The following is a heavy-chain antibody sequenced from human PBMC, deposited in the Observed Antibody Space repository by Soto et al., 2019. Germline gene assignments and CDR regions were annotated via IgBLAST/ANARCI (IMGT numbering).Heavy chain of an antibody. Sequence: SETLSLTCAVSGGSINSAGYSWSWIRQPPGKGLEWIGYIYHGGSTYYNPSLKSRVTISLDRSNNQFSLKLSSVTAADTAVYYCVWYTKVNNAFDISGQGTMVTVSS. D-gene: IGHD6-13*01. V-gene: IGHV4-30-2*01. CDR3: VWYTKVNNAFDI. CDR1: GGSINSAGYS. J-gene: IGHJ3*02. CDR2: IYHGGST.